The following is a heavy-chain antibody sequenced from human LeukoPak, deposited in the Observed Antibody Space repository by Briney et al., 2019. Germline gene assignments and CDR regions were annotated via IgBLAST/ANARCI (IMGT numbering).Heavy chain of an antibody. D-gene: IGHD2-2*01. CDR1: ELTFSYFG. J-gene: IGHJ4*02. Sequence: PGGSLRLSCAGSELTFSYFGMNWVRQAPGQTLEWVAYITRTSSATYYTDSVKGRFTISRDNAANSLSLQMHNLRAEDTAVYYCAKESLRVVPSATFDYWGQGTLVTVSS. CDR3: AKESLRVVPSATFDY. V-gene: IGHV3-48*01. CDR2: ITRTSSAT.